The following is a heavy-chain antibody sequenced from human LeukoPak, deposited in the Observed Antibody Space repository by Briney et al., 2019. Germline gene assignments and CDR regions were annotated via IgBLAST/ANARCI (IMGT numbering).Heavy chain of an antibody. CDR3: ATEYYDFSTGKYWGGYDY. CDR2: ISYDGSNK. Sequence: TGGSLRLSCAASGFTFSSYAMHWVRQAPGKGLEWVAVISYDGSNKYYADSVKGRFTISRDNSKNTLYLQMNSLGAEDTALYYCATEYYDFSTGKYWGGYDYWGQGTLVIVSS. CDR1: GFTFSSYA. D-gene: IGHD3-3*01. J-gene: IGHJ4*02. V-gene: IGHV3-30*04.